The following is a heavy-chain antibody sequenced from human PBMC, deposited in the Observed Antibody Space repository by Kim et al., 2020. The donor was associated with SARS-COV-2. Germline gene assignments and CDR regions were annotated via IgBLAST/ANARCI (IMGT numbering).Heavy chain of an antibody. V-gene: IGHV3-33*05. D-gene: IGHD1-26*01. CDR1: GFTFSSYG. CDR2: ISYDGSNK. Sequence: GGSLRLSCAASGFTFSSYGMHWVRQAPGKGLEWVAVISYDGSNKYYADSVKGRFTISRDNSKNMLYLQMNSLRAEDTAVYYCARDRSGSYSANFDYWGQGTLVTVSS. CDR3: ARDRSGSYSANFDY. J-gene: IGHJ4*02.